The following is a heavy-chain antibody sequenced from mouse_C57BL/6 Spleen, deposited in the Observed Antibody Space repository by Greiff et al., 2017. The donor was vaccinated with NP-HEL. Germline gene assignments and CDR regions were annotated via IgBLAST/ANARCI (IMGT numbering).Heavy chain of an antibody. J-gene: IGHJ4*01. D-gene: IGHD2-4*01. CDR2: ISSGSSTI. CDR1: GFTFSDYG. CDR3: ARPRDYDSDYAMDY. Sequence: EVKLVESGGGLVKPGGSLKLSCAASGFTFSDYGMHWVRQAPEKGLEWVAYISSGSSTIYYADTVKGRFTISRDNAKNTLFLQMSSLMSEDTAMYYCARPRDYDSDYAMDYWGQGTSVTVSS. V-gene: IGHV5-17*01.